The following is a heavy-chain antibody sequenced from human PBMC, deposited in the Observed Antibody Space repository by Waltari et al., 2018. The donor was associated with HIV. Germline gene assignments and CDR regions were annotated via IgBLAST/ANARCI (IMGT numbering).Heavy chain of an antibody. CDR3: AREGGYDSSGYLRGFDL. CDR2: FSSSRNII. Sequence: EMQLVESGGGLAQPGGFVRLSCAASVFTFSRYSLKRVCQAPEKGLEWVAYFSSSRNIIYYADSVKGRFTISRDNAKNSLYLQMDSLGAEDTAVYYCAREGGYDSSGYLRGFDLWGRGTLVTV. CDR1: VFTFSRYS. D-gene: IGHD3-22*01. V-gene: IGHV3-48*04. J-gene: IGHJ2*01.